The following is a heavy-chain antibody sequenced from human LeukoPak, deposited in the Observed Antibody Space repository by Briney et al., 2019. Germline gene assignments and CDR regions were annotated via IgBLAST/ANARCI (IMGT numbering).Heavy chain of an antibody. D-gene: IGHD3-22*01. CDR1: GYTFTSYG. CDR3: ARKVRDSRKTDWFDP. Sequence: ASVKVSCKASGYTFTSYGISWVRQAPGQGLEWMGWISAYNGNTNYAQKLQGRATMTTDTSTSTAYMELRSLRSDDTAVYYCARKVRDSRKTDWFDPWGQGTLVTVSS. V-gene: IGHV1-18*01. CDR2: ISAYNGNT. J-gene: IGHJ5*02.